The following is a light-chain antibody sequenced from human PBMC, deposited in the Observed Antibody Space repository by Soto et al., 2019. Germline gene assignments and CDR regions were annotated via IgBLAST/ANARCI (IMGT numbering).Light chain of an antibody. CDR2: KAS. CDR1: QSISSW. V-gene: IGKV1-5*03. Sequence: DIHMTQSPSILSASVGHRVTITCRASQSISSWLAWYQQKPGKAPNLLIHKASHLESGVPSRFSGSGYGTDFTLAISSLQTEDSATYYCLQDINYPWTFGQGTKVDIK. J-gene: IGKJ1*01. CDR3: LQDINYPWT.